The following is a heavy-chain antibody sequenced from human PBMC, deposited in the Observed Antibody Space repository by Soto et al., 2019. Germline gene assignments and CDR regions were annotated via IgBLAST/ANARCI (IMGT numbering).Heavy chain of an antibody. Sequence: QVQLLQSGAEVKKPGSSVRVSCEASGGTFRTYAISWVRQAPGQGLEWMGEIIPIFGTVNYAQKFQGRVTITADESTTTPYMDLTSLRSANTALYYCAKGAVAGTPTSYYYYGMDVWGHGTTVTVSS. J-gene: IGHJ6*02. D-gene: IGHD6-19*01. CDR3: AKGAVAGTPTSYYYYGMDV. CDR1: GGTFRTYA. V-gene: IGHV1-69*12. CDR2: IIPIFGTV.